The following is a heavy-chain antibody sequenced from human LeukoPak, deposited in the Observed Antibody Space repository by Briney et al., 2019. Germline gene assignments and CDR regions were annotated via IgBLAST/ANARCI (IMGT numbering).Heavy chain of an antibody. V-gene: IGHV3-30*18. Sequence: GRSLRLSCAASGFTFSSYGIHWVRQAPGKWLEWVAVISYDGSNKYYADSVKGRFTISRDNSKNTLYLQMNSLRAEDTAVYYCAKDQDIVVVPAAMLTNWFDPWGQGTLVTVSS. CDR3: AKDQDIVVVPAAMLTNWFDP. CDR1: GFTFSSYG. D-gene: IGHD2-2*01. J-gene: IGHJ5*02. CDR2: ISYDGSNK.